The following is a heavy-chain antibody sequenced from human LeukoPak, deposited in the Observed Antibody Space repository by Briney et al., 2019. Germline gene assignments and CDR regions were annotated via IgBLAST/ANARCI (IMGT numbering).Heavy chain of an antibody. Sequence: PSETLSLTCTVSGGSISSYYWRWIRQPAGNGLEWIGRIYTSGSTNYNPPLKSRVTMSVDTSKNQFSLKLSSVTAADTAVYYCARESTMVRGVMGFDYWGQGTLVTVSS. D-gene: IGHD3-10*01. CDR1: GGSISSYY. CDR3: ARESTMVRGVMGFDY. J-gene: IGHJ4*02. CDR2: IYTSGST. V-gene: IGHV4-4*07.